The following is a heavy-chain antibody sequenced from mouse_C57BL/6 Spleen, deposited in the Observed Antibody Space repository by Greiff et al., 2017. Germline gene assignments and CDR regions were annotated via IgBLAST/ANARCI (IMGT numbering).Heavy chain of an antibody. CDR1: GYSFTGYY. D-gene: IGHD5-2*01. V-gene: IGHV1-42*01. J-gene: IGHJ1*03. Sequence: EVKLQQSGPELVKPGASVKISCKASGYSFTGYYMNWVKQSPEKSLEWIGEINPSTGGTTYNQKFKAKATLTVDKSSSTAYMQLKSLTSEDSAVYYCARKGILYFEVWGTGTTVTVSS. CDR2: INPSTGGT. CDR3: ARKGILYFEV.